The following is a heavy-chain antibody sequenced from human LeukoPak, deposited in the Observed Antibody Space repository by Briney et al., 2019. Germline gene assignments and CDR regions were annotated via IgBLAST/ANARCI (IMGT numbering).Heavy chain of an antibody. CDR1: GYTFTGYY. V-gene: IGHV1-2*02. D-gene: IGHD2-15*01. CDR2: IKPNSGGI. Sequence: ASVKVSCKASGYTFTGYYMHWVRQAPGQGLEWMGWIKPNSGGINYAQKFQGRVTMTRDTSISTAYMDLSRLISDDTAVYYCARGSESGSCYSGYDGAFDIWGQGTMVTVSS. CDR3: ARGSESGSCYSGYDGAFDI. J-gene: IGHJ3*02.